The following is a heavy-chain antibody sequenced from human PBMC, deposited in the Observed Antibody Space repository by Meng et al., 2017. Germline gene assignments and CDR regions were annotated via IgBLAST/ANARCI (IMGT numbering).Heavy chain of an antibody. Sequence: GESLKISCKGSGYSFTSYWIGRVRQMPGKGLEWMGIIYPGDSDTRHSPSFQGQVTISADKSISTAYLQWSSLKASDTAMYYCASGYSYGHGSRAFDIWGQGKMVNVAS. CDR1: GYSFTSYW. D-gene: IGHD5-18*01. CDR2: IYPGDSDT. V-gene: IGHV5-51*01. J-gene: IGHJ3*02. CDR3: ASGYSYGHGSRAFDI.